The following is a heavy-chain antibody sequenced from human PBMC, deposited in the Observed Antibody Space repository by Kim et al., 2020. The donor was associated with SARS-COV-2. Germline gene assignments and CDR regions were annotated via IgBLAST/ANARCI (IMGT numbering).Heavy chain of an antibody. Sequence: SVKVSCKASGGTFSSYAISWVRQAPGQGLEWMGGIIPIFGTANYAQKFQGRVTITADESTSTAYMELSSLRSEDTAVYYCAGWWDYYGSGSPGAFDIWGQGTMVTVSS. CDR1: GGTFSSYA. J-gene: IGHJ3*02. CDR3: AGWWDYYGSGSPGAFDI. V-gene: IGHV1-69*13. D-gene: IGHD3-10*01. CDR2: IIPIFGTA.